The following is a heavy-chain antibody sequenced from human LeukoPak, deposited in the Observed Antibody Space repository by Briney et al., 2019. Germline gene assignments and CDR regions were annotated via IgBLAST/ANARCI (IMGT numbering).Heavy chain of an antibody. Sequence: GASVKVSCKASGGTFSSYAISWVRQAPGQGLEWMGGIIPIFGTANYAQKFQGRVTITADKSTSTAYMELSSLRSEDTAVYYCARAPEMATRYFDYWGQGTLVTVSS. D-gene: IGHD5-24*01. J-gene: IGHJ4*02. CDR3: ARAPEMATRYFDY. V-gene: IGHV1-69*06. CDR2: IIPIFGTA. CDR1: GGTFSSYA.